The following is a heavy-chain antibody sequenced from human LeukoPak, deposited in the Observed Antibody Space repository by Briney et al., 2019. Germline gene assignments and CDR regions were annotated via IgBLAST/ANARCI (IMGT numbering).Heavy chain of an antibody. D-gene: IGHD2-8*01. CDR2: INHSGST. J-gene: IGHJ4*02. CDR1: GFTFSTYA. V-gene: IGHV4-34*01. CDR3: ARGRSNGWFY. Sequence: GSLRLSCAASGFTFSTYAMTWVRQAPGKGLEWIGEINHSGSTNYNPSLKSRVTISVDTSKNQFSLKLSSVTAADTAVHYCARGRSNGWFYWGQGTLVTVSS.